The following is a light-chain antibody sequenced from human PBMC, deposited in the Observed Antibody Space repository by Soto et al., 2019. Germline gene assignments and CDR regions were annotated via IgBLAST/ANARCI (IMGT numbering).Light chain of an antibody. CDR2: EDN. V-gene: IGLV6-57*01. CDR3: HSYDRTNQV. J-gene: IGLJ2*01. Sequence: NFMLTQPHSVSESPGKTVTISCTRSSGNIASSFVQWFQQRPGSSPTTVIYEDNQRPSGVPDRFSGSIDSSSNSASLTISGLKTEDEAEYICHSYDRTNQVFGGGTKLTVL. CDR1: SGNIASSF.